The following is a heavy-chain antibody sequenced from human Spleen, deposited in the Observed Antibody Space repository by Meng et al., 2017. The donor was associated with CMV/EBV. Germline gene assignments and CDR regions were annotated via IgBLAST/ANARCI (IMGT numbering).Heavy chain of an antibody. CDR2: IYYSGST. Sequence: SISSNSYYWGWIRQPPGKGLEWIGDIYYSGSTYYNPSLKSRVTISVDTSKNQLSLKMRSGTAADTAVYYCARGPYCGGDCYSSVDYWGQGTLVTVSS. J-gene: IGHJ4*02. V-gene: IGHV4-39*07. CDR1: SISSNSYY. D-gene: IGHD2-21*02. CDR3: ARGPYCGGDCYSSVDY.